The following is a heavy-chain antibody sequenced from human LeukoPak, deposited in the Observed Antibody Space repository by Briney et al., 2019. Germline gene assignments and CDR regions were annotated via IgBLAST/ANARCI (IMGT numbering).Heavy chain of an antibody. J-gene: IGHJ6*02. CDR2: INSDGSVI. V-gene: IGHV3-74*01. CDR3: ASAEVIQYGMDV. CDR1: GFTLSGLW. Sequence: PGGSLRLSCAASGFTLSGLWMHWVRQAPGKGLVWVSRINSDGSVINYVDSVKGRFTISRDNAKNTLFLQMNTLRAEDTAVYYCASAEVIQYGMDVWGQGTTVTVSS. D-gene: IGHD3-16*02.